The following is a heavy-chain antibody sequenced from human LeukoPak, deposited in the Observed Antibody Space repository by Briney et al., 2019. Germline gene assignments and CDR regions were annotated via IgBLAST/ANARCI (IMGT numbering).Heavy chain of an antibody. CDR1: GYTFTGYY. V-gene: IGHV1-2*02. J-gene: IGHJ4*02. CDR2: INPNSGGT. D-gene: IGHD3-22*01. CDR3: ARLDDYYDSSGYYRKPDY. Sequence: APVKVSCKASGYTFTGYYMHWVRQAPGQGLEWMGWINPNSGGTNYAQKFQGRVTMTRDTSISTAYMELSRLRSDDTAVYYCARLDDYYDSSGYYRKPDYWGQGTLVTVSS.